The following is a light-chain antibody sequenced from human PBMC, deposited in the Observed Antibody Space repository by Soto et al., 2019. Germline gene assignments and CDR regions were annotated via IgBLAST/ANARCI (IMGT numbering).Light chain of an antibody. CDR1: SSNIGAGCD. CDR2: GNS. V-gene: IGLV1-40*01. Sequence: QSVLTQPPSVSGAPGQRVTISCTGSSSNIGAGCDVHWYQHLPGTAPKLLIYGNSNRPSGVPDRFSGSKSGTSASLAITGLQAEDEADSYCQSYDSSLSGSKVFGGGTKLTVL. J-gene: IGLJ2*01. CDR3: QSYDSSLSGSKV.